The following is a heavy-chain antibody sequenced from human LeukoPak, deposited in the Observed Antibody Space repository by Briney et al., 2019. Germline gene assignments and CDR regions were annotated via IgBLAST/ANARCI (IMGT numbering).Heavy chain of an antibody. CDR3: ARLRFDFWSGYTHPYFDY. V-gene: IGHV4-39*01. J-gene: IGHJ4*02. CDR2: IYYSGTT. Sequence: PSETLPLTCTVSGGSINSSSYSWGWIRQPPGKGLEWIGSIYYSGTTYYNPSLKSRVTISVDTSKIQFSLKLSSVAATDTAVYFCARLRFDFWSGYTHPYFDYWGQRTLVTVSS. D-gene: IGHD3-3*01. CDR1: GGSINSSSYS.